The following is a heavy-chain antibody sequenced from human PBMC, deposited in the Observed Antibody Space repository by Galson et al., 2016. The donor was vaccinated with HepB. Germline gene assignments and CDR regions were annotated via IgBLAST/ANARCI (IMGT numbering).Heavy chain of an antibody. CDR3: ARDQYDLYGSGSYPRGMDV. Sequence: SVKVSCKASGYTFTSYGISWVRQAPGQGLEWMGWISAYNGKTDYAQKLPGRVTMTTDTFTRTAYMELRSLRSDDTAVYYCARDQYDLYGSGSYPRGMDVWGKGTTVTVSS. CDR2: ISAYNGKT. V-gene: IGHV1-18*01. CDR1: GYTFTSYG. D-gene: IGHD3-10*01. J-gene: IGHJ6*04.